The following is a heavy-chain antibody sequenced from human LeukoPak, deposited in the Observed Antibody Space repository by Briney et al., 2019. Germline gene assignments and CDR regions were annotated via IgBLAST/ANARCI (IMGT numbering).Heavy chain of an antibody. J-gene: IGHJ4*02. CDR3: ARTYCGGDCYYRY. D-gene: IGHD2-21*02. CDR2: TYYRSKWYN. Sequence: SQTLSLTCAISGDSVSSNSATWNWVRQSPSRGLEWLGRTYYRSKWYNEYAVSVKSRIAFNPDTSKNQFSLKLSSVTAADTAVYYCARTYCGGDCYYRYWGQGTLVTVSS. V-gene: IGHV6-1*01. CDR1: GDSVSSNSAT.